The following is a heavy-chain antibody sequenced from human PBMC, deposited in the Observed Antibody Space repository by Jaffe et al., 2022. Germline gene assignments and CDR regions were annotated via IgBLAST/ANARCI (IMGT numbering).Heavy chain of an antibody. CDR1: GYTFTSYY. D-gene: IGHD5-12*01. CDR3: ARGGYSGYYYYYYYMDV. Sequence: QVQLVQSGAEVKKPGASVKVSCKASGYTFTSYYMHWVRQAPGQGLEWMGIINPSGGSTSYAQKFQGRVTMTRDTSTSTVYMELSSLRSEDTAVYYCARGGYSGYYYYYYYMDVWGKGTTVTVSS. J-gene: IGHJ6*03. V-gene: IGHV1-46*01. CDR2: INPSGGST.